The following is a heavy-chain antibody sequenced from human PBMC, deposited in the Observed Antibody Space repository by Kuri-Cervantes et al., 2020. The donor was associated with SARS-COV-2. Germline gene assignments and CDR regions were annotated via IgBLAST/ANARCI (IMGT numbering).Heavy chain of an antibody. Sequence: GRSLKISCAASGFTFSSYAMSWVRQAPGKGLEWVSAISGSGGSTYYADSVKGRFTISRDNSKNTLYLQMNSLRAEDTAVYYCATPRNFWSGPFDYWGQGTLVTVSS. CDR1: GFTFSSYA. D-gene: IGHD3-3*01. CDR3: ATPRNFWSGPFDY. V-gene: IGHV3-23*01. CDR2: ISGSGGST. J-gene: IGHJ4*02.